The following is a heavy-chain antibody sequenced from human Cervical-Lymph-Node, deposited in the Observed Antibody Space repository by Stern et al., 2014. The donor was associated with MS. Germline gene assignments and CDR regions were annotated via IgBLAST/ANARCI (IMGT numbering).Heavy chain of an antibody. CDR2: ISFDGRDK. J-gene: IGHJ5*02. CDR3: AKASSGGYDFRLAET. Sequence: VQLVESGGGVVQPGRSLRLSCAASGFAFSDYGMHWVRQAPGQGLEWVAVISFDGRDKFYADSVKRRCTISRDNSQNTLHLQVNSLRTEDTALYYWAKASSGGYDFRLAETWGQGTLVIVSS. D-gene: IGHD5-12*01. CDR1: GFAFSDYG. V-gene: IGHV3-30*18.